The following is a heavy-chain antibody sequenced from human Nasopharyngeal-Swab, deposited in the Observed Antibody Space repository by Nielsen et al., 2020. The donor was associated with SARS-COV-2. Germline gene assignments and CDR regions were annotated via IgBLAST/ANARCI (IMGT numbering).Heavy chain of an antibody. Sequence: GGSLRLSCAASGFTFSSYAMTWVRQAPGKGLEWVSSISVNGASTYYAGSVKGRFTISRDNAKNTVYLQMNSLRAEDTAVYYCARGGYGNYYYYYYYMDVWGKGTTVTVSS. D-gene: IGHD4-23*01. CDR1: GFTFSSYA. CDR3: ARGGYGNYYYYYYYMDV. CDR2: ISVNGAST. J-gene: IGHJ6*03. V-gene: IGHV3-23*01.